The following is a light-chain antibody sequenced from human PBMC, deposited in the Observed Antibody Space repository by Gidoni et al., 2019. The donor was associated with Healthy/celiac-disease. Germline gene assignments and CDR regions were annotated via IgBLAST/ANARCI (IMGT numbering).Light chain of an antibody. CDR2: AAS. J-gene: IGKJ4*01. CDR1: QGISSY. V-gene: IGKV1-9*01. Sequence: IQLTQSPSSLSASVGDRFTITCRATQGISSYLACYQQKPGKAPKLLIYAASTLQSGVPSRFSGSGSGTDVTLTIISLQPEDFATYYCQQLNSYPPLTFGGGTKVEIK. CDR3: QQLNSYPPLT.